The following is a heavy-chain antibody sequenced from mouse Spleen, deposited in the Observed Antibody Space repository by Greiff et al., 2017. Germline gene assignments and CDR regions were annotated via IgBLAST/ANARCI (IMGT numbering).Heavy chain of an antibody. D-gene: IGHD2-1*01. V-gene: IGHV1-74*01. Sequence: QVQLQQPGAELVKPGASVKVSCKASGYTFTSYWMHWVKLRPGQGLEWIGRIHPSDSDTNYNQKFKGKATLTVDKSSSTAYMQLSSLTSEDSAVYYCAMGGIYYGNCFDYWGQGTTLTVSS. CDR3: AMGGIYYGNCFDY. CDR2: IHPSDSDT. J-gene: IGHJ2*01. CDR1: GYTFTSYW.